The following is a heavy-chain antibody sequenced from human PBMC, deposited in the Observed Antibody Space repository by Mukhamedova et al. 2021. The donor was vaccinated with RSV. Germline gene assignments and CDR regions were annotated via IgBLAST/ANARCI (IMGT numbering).Heavy chain of an antibody. D-gene: IGHD3-22*01. CDR2: TYYRSKWYN. CDR3: ARISPSSGHDAFDI. J-gene: IGHJ3*02. Sequence: GRTYYRSKWYNDYAVSVKSRITINPDTSKNQFSLQLNSVTPEDTAVYYCARISPSSGHDAFDIWGQGTTVTVSS. V-gene: IGHV6-1*01.